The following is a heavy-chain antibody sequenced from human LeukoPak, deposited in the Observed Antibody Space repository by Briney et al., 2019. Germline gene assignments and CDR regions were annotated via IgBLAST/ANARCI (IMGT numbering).Heavy chain of an antibody. CDR2: ISGSGGST. V-gene: IGHV3-23*01. CDR3: ARDGYSGYEGPFDY. Sequence: QPGGSLRLSCAASGFTFSSYAMSWVRQAPGKGLEWVSAISGSGGSTYYADSVKGRFTISRDNSKNTLYLQMNSLRAEDTAVYYCARDGYSGYEGPFDYWGQGTLVTVSS. CDR1: GFTFSSYA. J-gene: IGHJ4*02. D-gene: IGHD5-12*01.